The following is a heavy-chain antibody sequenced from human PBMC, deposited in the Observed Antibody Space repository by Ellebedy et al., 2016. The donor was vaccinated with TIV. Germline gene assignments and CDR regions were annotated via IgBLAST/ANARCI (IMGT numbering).Heavy chain of an antibody. CDR1: GLTVSSNY. CDR3: VKSSGAWY. V-gene: IGHV3-66*01. D-gene: IGHD3-16*01. Sequence: GESLKISCAASGLTVSSNYMSWVRQAPGKGLEWVSVIYSGGATSYADSVKGRFTISRDNSKNTLYLQMSSLRAEDTAVYYCVKSSGAWYWGQGTLVTVSS. J-gene: IGHJ4*02. CDR2: IYSGGAT.